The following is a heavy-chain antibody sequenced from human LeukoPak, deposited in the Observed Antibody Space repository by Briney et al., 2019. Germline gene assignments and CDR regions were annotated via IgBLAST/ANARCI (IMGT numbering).Heavy chain of an antibody. CDR2: ISDSGGST. J-gene: IGHJ4*02. Sequence: GGSLRLSCAASGFTFSNHVMTWVRQAPGEGLDWVSSISDSGGSTYYAASVKGRFTISRDNSKGTLYLEMNSLRAEDTAVYYCGNWYPGHEYINYWGQGTLVTVSS. CDR3: GNWYPGHEYINY. V-gene: IGHV3-23*01. CDR1: GFTFSNHV. D-gene: IGHD1-1*01.